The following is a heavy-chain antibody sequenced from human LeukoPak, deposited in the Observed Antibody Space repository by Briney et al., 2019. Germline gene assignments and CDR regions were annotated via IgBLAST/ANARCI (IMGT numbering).Heavy chain of an antibody. CDR1: GFTLSSYA. J-gene: IGHJ4*02. CDR3: ARGARTKTYYFDY. CDR2: MSGSGAGT. D-gene: IGHD1-1*01. Sequence: GSLRLSCAASGFTLSSYAMSWVRQAPGKGLEWVSAMSGSGAGTYYADSVKGRFTISRDNSKNTLYLQMDSLRAEDTAVYYCARGARTKTYYFDYWGQGTLVTVSS. V-gene: IGHV3-23*01.